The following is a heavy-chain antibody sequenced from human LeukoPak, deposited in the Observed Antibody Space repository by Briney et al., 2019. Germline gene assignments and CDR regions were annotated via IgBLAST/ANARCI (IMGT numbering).Heavy chain of an antibody. D-gene: IGHD6-13*01. CDR1: GFTFSSYD. V-gene: IGHV3-13*04. J-gene: IGHJ4*02. CDR3: ARGPHSSSWQREGGFDY. Sequence: AGGSLRLSCAASGFTFSSYDMHWVRQATGKGLEWVSAIGTAGDTYYPGSVKGRFTISRENAKNSLYHQMNSLRAGDTAVYYCARGPHSSSWQREGGFDYWGQGTLVTVSS. CDR2: IGTAGDT.